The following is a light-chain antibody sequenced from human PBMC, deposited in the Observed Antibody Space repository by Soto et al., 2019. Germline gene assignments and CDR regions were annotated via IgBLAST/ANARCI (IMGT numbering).Light chain of an antibody. V-gene: IGKV1-33*01. CDR1: QDISNY. CDR2: DAS. Sequence: DIQMTQSPSSLSASVGDRVTITCQASQDISNYLNWYQQKPGKAPKLLIYDASNLETGVPSRFSGSGSGTDFTFTISSLQPGDIATYYCQQDDNLPLTFGGGTKVEIK. CDR3: QQDDNLPLT. J-gene: IGKJ4*01.